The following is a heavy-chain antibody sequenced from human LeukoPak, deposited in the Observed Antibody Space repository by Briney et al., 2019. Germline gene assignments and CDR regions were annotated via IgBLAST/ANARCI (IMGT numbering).Heavy chain of an antibody. CDR3: ATGPPLGPGF. CDR2: IYYSGTT. J-gene: IGHJ4*02. Sequence: SETLSLTCTVSGGSISSSSYYWGWIRQPPGKGLEWIGSIYYSGTTYFNPSLKSRITISIDTSKNQFSLKLTSVTAADTAVYYCATGPPLGPGFWGQGTPVTVSS. D-gene: IGHD7-27*01. CDR1: GGSISSSSYY. V-gene: IGHV4-39*01.